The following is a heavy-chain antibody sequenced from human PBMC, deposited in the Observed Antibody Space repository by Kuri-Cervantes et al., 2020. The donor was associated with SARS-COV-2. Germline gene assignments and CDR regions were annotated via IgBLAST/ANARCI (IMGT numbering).Heavy chain of an antibody. V-gene: IGHV4-59*01. CDR3: ARESNYSHYYGTEV. Sequence: SETLSLTCTVSGGSISTYYWSWIRQPPGKGLEWIGYIYYSRSTTYNPSLKSRVTISVDTSKNQFSLELDSVTAADTAVYYCARESNYSHYYGTEVWGQGTTVTVSS. J-gene: IGHJ6*02. CDR1: GGSISTYY. CDR2: IYYSRST.